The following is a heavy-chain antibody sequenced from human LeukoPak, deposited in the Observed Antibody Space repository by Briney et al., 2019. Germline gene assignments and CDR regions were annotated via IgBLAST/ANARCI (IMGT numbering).Heavy chain of an antibody. J-gene: IGHJ5*02. CDR2: IWYDGSNK. V-gene: IGHV3-33*01. CDR1: GFTFSSYG. CDR3: ARDGYQSHNWFDP. D-gene: IGHD5-12*01. Sequence: PGRSLRLSCAASGFTFSSYGMHWVRQAPGKGLERVAVIWYDGSNKYYADSVKGRFTISRDNSKNTLYLQMNSLRAEDTAVYYCARDGYQSHNWFDPWGQGTLVTVSS.